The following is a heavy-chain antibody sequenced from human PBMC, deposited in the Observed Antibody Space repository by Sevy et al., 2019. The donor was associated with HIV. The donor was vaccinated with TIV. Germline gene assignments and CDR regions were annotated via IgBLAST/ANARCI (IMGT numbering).Heavy chain of an antibody. CDR2: IRYDGSNK. CDR3: AKGDRGYSYGYNYYYGMDV. D-gene: IGHD5-18*01. Sequence: GGSLRLSCAASGFTFSSYGMHWVRQAPGKGLEWVAFIRYDGSNKYYADSVKGRFTISRDNSKNTLYLQMNGLRAEDTAVYYCAKGDRGYSYGYNYYYGMDVWGQGTTVTVSS. J-gene: IGHJ6*02. CDR1: GFTFSSYG. V-gene: IGHV3-30*02.